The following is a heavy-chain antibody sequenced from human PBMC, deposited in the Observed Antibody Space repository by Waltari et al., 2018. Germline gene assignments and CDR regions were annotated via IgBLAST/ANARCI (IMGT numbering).Heavy chain of an antibody. Sequence: QLQLQESGPGLVKPSETLSLTCTVPGGSISSSRYYWGWIRQPPGKGLEWIGSIYYSGSTYYNPSLKSRVTISVDTSKNQFSLKLSSVTAADTAVYYCASPLGYCSGGSCYPQDYWGQGTLVTVSS. CDR2: IYYSGST. CDR1: GGSISSSRYY. V-gene: IGHV4-39*01. CDR3: ASPLGYCSGGSCYPQDY. J-gene: IGHJ4*02. D-gene: IGHD2-15*01.